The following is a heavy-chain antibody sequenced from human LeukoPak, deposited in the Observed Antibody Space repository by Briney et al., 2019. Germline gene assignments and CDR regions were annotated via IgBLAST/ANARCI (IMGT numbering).Heavy chain of an antibody. CDR2: IIPILGIA. CDR1: GGTFSSYA. Sequence: SVKVSCTASGGTFSSYAISWVRQAPGQGLEWMGRIIPILGIANYAQKFQGRVTITADKSTSTAYMELSSLRSEDTAVYYCARDDSGSYYNREADYWGQGTLVTVSS. CDR3: ARDDSGSYYNREADY. J-gene: IGHJ4*02. V-gene: IGHV1-69*04. D-gene: IGHD3-10*01.